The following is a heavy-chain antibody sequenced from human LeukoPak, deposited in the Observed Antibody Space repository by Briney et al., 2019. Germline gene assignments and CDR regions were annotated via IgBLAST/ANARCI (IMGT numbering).Heavy chain of an antibody. CDR2: IYHSGST. Sequence: SETLSLTCAVSGYSISSGYYWGWIRQPPGKGLEWIGSIYHSGSTYYNPSLKSRVTLSVDMSKNQFSLKLSSVTAADTAVYYCARNKGDYDFWSGFDWGQGTLVTVSS. D-gene: IGHD3-3*01. CDR3: ARNKGDYDFWSGFD. V-gene: IGHV4-38-2*01. J-gene: IGHJ4*02. CDR1: GYSISSGYY.